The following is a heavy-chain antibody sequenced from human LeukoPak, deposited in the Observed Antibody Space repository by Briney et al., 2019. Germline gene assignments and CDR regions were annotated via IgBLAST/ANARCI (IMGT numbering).Heavy chain of an antibody. CDR2: IKQDGSEK. J-gene: IGHJ4*02. CDR1: GFTFSSYW. CDR3: ARGYCSGTSCYMFDS. Sequence: GGSLRLSCAASGFTFSSYWMSWVRQAPGKGLEWVANIKQDGSEKYYVDSVKGRFTISRDNARNSLFLQMNSLRVEDTAVYFCARGYCSGTSCYMFDSWGQGTRVIVSS. V-gene: IGHV3-7*04. D-gene: IGHD2-2*01.